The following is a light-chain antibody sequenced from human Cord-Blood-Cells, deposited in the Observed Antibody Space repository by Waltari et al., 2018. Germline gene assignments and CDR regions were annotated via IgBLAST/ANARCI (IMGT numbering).Light chain of an antibody. CDR2: GAS. CDR3: QQYNIWPWT. Sequence: EIVMTQSPAPLSVSPGERATLSCRASQRVSSNLAWYQQKPGQAPRLLIYGASTRATGIPARFSGSGSGTEFTLTISSLQSEDFAVYYCQQYNIWPWTFGQGTKVEIK. CDR1: QRVSSN. V-gene: IGKV3-15*01. J-gene: IGKJ1*01.